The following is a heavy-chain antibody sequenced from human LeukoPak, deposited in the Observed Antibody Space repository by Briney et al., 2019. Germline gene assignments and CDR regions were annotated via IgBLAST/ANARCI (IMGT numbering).Heavy chain of an antibody. CDR2: IYYSGST. J-gene: IGHJ4*02. Sequence: SETLSLTCTVSGGSISSSSYYWGWIRQPPGKGLEWIGSIYYSGSTCYNPSLKSRVTISVDTSKNQFSLKLSSVTAADTAVYYCARTYRYYYFDYWGQGTLVTVSS. CDR1: GGSISSSSYY. V-gene: IGHV4-39*01. D-gene: IGHD1-14*01. CDR3: ARTYRYYYFDY.